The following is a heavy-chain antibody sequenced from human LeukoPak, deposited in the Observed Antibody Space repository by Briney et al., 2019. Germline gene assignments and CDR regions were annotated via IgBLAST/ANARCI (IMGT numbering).Heavy chain of an antibody. CDR3: ARLPRGTSPGY. Sequence: PSATLSLTCTVSGGSISSYYWSWIRQPPGKGLEWIGYIYYSGSTNYNPSLKSRVTISVDTSKNQFSLKLSSVTAADTAVYYCARLPRGTSPGYWGQGTLVTVSS. D-gene: IGHD2-2*01. V-gene: IGHV4-59*08. CDR2: IYYSGST. CDR1: GGSISSYY. J-gene: IGHJ4*02.